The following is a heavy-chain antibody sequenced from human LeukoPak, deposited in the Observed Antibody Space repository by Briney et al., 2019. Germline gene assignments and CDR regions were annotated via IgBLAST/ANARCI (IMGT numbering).Heavy chain of an antibody. V-gene: IGHV3-23*01. Sequence: GESLRLSCAASGFTFSSYVMNWVRQAPWKGLERVSTISGSGGSTYYADSVKGRFTISRDNSKNTLYLEMNSLRAEDTAIYYCAKESSSGYFNWGQGTLVSVSS. CDR1: GFTFSSYV. CDR2: ISGSGGST. J-gene: IGHJ4*02. D-gene: IGHD3-22*01. CDR3: AKESSSGYFN.